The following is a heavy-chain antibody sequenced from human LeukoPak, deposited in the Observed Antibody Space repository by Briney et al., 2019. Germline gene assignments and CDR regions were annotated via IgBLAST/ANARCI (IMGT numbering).Heavy chain of an antibody. J-gene: IGHJ4*02. CDR3: TRGGATSSWYWFF. CDR2: INKDGSEQ. CDR1: GFTFSSHW. V-gene: IGHV3-7*01. Sequence: GSLRLSCAASGFTFSSHWMTWVRQAPGKGPEWVASINKDGSEQYYVDSVKGRFTISRDNAKNSLPLQVSSLRAEDTAVYYCTRGGATSSWYWFFWGQGTLVTVSS. D-gene: IGHD6-13*01.